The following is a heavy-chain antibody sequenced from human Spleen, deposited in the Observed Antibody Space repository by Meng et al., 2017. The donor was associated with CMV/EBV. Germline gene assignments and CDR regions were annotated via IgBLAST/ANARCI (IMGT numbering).Heavy chain of an antibody. CDR1: XGSISSSSYY. J-gene: IGHJ5*02. CDR2: IYYSGST. Sequence: QLHLREPGPGLVRPWXXXXPXSXVLXGSISSSSYYWGWVRQPPGKGLEWIGSIYYSGSTYYNPSLKSRVTISVDTSKNQFSLKLSSVTAADTAVYYCARDMGVRGPDLTGFDPWGQGTLVTVSS. CDR3: ARDMGVRGPDLTGFDP. D-gene: IGHD3-16*01. V-gene: IGHV4-39*07.